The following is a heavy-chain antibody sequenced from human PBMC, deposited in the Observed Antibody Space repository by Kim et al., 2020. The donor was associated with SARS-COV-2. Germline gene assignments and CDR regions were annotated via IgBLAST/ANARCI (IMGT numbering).Heavy chain of an antibody. CDR1: GVTLRNYW. CDR2: ISEDGGTA. CDR3: ASEGFGTSGTYWFDP. Sequence: GGSLRLSCVGSGVTLRNYWMHWVRQAPGKGLVWVARISEDGGTANYADFAKGRFSFSRDNARKTLYLQMSSLRVEDTAVYYCASEGFGTSGTYWFDPWGQGTLATVSS. D-gene: IGHD1-1*01. J-gene: IGHJ5*02. V-gene: IGHV3-74*01.